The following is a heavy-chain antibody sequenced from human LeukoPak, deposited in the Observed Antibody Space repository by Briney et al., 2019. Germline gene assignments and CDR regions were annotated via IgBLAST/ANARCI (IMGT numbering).Heavy chain of an antibody. J-gene: IGHJ4*02. CDR1: GFSSSSYA. Sequence: PGGSLRLSCAASGFSSSSYAIHWVRQPPGKGLEWIGEINHSGSTNYNPSLKSRVTISVDTSKNQFSLKLSSVTAADTAVYYCARERRLWFGEPIFDYWGQGTLVTVSS. CDR2: INHSGST. D-gene: IGHD3-10*01. V-gene: IGHV4-34*01. CDR3: ARERRLWFGEPIFDY.